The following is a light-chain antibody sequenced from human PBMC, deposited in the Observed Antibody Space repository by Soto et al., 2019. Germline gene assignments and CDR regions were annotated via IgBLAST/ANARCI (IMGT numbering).Light chain of an antibody. J-gene: IGKJ1*01. V-gene: IGKV3-15*01. CDR1: QSVSSY. CDR2: DAS. Sequence: EIVMTQSPATLSVSPGERGTLSCRASQSVSSYLAWYQQKPGQAPRLLIYDASNLKSGVPSRFSGSGSGTEFTLTISSLQPDDFATYYCQQYNSYWTFGQGTKVDIK. CDR3: QQYNSYWT.